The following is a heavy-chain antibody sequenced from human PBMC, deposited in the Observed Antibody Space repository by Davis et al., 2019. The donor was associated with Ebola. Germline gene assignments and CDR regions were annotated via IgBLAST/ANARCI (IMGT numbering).Heavy chain of an antibody. V-gene: IGHV4-59*08. Sequence: SETLSLTCTVSGGSISSYYWSWIRQPPGKGLEWIGYIYYSGSTNYNPSLKSRVTISVDTSKNQFSLKLSSVTAADTAVYYCARARDDGDYDYWGQGTLVTVSS. CDR1: GGSISSYY. CDR2: IYYSGST. D-gene: IGHD4-17*01. CDR3: ARARDDGDYDY. J-gene: IGHJ4*02.